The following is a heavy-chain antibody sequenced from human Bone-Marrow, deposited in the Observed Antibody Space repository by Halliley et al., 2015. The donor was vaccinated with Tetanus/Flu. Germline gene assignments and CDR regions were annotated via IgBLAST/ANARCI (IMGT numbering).Heavy chain of an antibody. Sequence: KTDGGTTEYAAPVKGRFIISRDDSKNMLSLEMRSLKREDTAVYYCTIPSFSIFGVVTVAYGKDVWGQGTTVTVSS. V-gene: IGHV3-15*01. CDR3: TIPSFSIFGVVTVAYGKDV. D-gene: IGHD3-3*01. CDR2: KTDGGTT. J-gene: IGHJ6*02.